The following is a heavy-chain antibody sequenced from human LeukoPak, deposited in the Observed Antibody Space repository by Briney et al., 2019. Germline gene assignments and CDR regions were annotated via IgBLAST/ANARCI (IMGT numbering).Heavy chain of an antibody. CDR1: GYTFTSYY. CDR3: ARGGPYDYIWGSYRFLSD. Sequence: ASVKVSCKASGYTFTSYYMHWVRQAPGQGLEWMGIINPSGGSTSYAQKFQGRVTTTRDTSISTAYMEVSRLRSDDTAVYYCARGGPYDYIWGSYRFLSDWDQGTLVTVSS. V-gene: IGHV1-46*01. CDR2: INPSGGST. J-gene: IGHJ4*02. D-gene: IGHD3-16*02.